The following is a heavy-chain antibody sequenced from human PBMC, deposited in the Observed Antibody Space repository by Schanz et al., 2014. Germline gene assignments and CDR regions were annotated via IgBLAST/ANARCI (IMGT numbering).Heavy chain of an antibody. J-gene: IGHJ4*02. CDR1: GYIFINSG. CDR3: ARDRRFFDRDDLYYFDS. CDR2: ISVYNHNK. D-gene: IGHD3-3*01. Sequence: QVQLVQSGAEVKKPGATVKVSCKASGYIFINSGISWVRQAPGQGLEWMGWISVYNHNKEYDQKFQGRVAMTTDTSTSTAYMALTDLRTDDTAEYYCARDRRFFDRDDLYYFDSWGQGTLVTVSS. V-gene: IGHV1-18*01.